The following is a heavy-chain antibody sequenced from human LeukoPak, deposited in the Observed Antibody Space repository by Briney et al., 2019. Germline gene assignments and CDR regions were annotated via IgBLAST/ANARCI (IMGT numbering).Heavy chain of an antibody. Sequence: PSETLSLTCAVYGGSFSGYYWSWIRQPPGKGLEWIGEINHSGSTNYNPSLKSRVTISVDTSKNQFSLKLSSVTAADTAVYYCARGGSGYYSIWTAGRGYYFDYWGQGTLVTVSS. V-gene: IGHV4-34*01. CDR3: ARGGSGYYSIWTAGRGYYFDY. J-gene: IGHJ4*02. CDR2: INHSGST. CDR1: GGSFSGYY. D-gene: IGHD3-22*01.